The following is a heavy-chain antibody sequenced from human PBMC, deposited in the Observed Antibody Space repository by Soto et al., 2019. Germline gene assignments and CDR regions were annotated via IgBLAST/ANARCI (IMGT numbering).Heavy chain of an antibody. V-gene: IGHV3-11*05. CDR2: ISSDSVDI. J-gene: IGHJ4*02. CDR1: GFTFSDYY. CDR3: VRDASGIRGYGH. D-gene: IGHD2-15*01. Sequence: QVQLVESGGGLVKPGGSLRLSCAASGFTFSDYYMNWVRQAPGKGLEWLSYISSDSVDINYADSVKGRFTISRVNADNPVYLQMNSLRAEDTAVYYCVRDASGIRGYGHWGQGTLVTVSP.